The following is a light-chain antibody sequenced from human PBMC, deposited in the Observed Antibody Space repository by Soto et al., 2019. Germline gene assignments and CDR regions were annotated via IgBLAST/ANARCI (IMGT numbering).Light chain of an antibody. CDR2: EVS. J-gene: IGLJ2*01. CDR1: SSDVGGYNY. Sequence: QSALTPPASVSGSPGQSITVSCTGTSSDVGGYNYVSWYQHHPGKAPKLIIYEVSNRPSGVSNRFSASKSGNTASLTISGLQAEDEADYYCSSYTTSSTLVFGKGTKLTVL. V-gene: IGLV2-14*01. CDR3: SSYTTSSTLV.